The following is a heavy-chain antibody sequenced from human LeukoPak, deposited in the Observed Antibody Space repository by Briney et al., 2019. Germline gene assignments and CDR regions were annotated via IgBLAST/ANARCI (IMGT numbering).Heavy chain of an antibody. CDR2: ISADNGNT. CDR1: GYIFANYG. J-gene: IGHJ5*02. CDR3: ARRVVVAGEWLDP. Sequence: ASVKVSCKASGYIFANYGITWVRQAPGQGLEWVGWISADNGNTNYAQTFQGRGTMTRDTSTSTDYMELMSLTRDDTAVYYCARRVVVAGEWLDPWGQGTLVTVSS. V-gene: IGHV1-18*01. D-gene: IGHD3-22*01.